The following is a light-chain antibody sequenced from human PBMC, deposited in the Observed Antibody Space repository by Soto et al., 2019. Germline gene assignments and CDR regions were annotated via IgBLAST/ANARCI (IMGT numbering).Light chain of an antibody. CDR3: QQYYSAPRA. CDR1: QSVLYSSNNKNY. J-gene: IGKJ2*01. CDR2: WAS. Sequence: DIVVTQSPDSLAASLGERATINCKSSQSVLYSSNNKNYLAWYRQKPGQPPKLLIYWASTRESGLPDRYSGSGSGTDFTLTISSMQAEDVAVYYCQQYYSAPRAFGQGTKLEIK. V-gene: IGKV4-1*01.